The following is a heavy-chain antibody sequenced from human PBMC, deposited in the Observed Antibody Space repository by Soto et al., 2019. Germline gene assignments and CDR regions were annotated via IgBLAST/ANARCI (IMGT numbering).Heavy chain of an antibody. CDR2: INHSGST. V-gene: IGHV4-34*01. CDR3: ARGWAAAGKMAEYFQH. D-gene: IGHD6-13*01. J-gene: IGHJ1*01. Sequence: QVQLQQWGAGLLKPSETLSLTCAVYGGSFSGYYWSWIRQPPGKGLEWIGEINHSGSTNYNPSLKTRVTISVDTSKNQFSLTLSSVTAADTAVYYCARGWAAAGKMAEYFQHWGQGTLVTVSS. CDR1: GGSFSGYY.